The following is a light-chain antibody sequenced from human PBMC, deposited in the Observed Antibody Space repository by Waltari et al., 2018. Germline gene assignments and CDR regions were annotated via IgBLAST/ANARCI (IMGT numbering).Light chain of an antibody. CDR1: QSISSY. J-gene: IGKJ5*01. V-gene: IGKV3-11*01. CDR2: VAS. Sequence: EIVLAQSPATLSLSPGERATLSCRASQSISSYLAWYQQKAGQAPTLRIYVASHRATGIPARFIGSGAETDVTLTISILDPEDFAVYYCQQRSKWPPTFGQGTRLEIK. CDR3: QQRSKWPPT.